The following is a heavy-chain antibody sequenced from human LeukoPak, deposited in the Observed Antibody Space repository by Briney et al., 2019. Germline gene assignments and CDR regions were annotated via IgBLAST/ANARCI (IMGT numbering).Heavy chain of an antibody. CDR2: INRSGCST. D-gene: IGHD2-2*02. CDR1: GYTFTSYY. Sequence: ASVKVSCKASGYTFTSYYMHLDRQSPGQGLEWMGIINRSGCSTSYAQKFQGRVTMTRDTSTSTVYMELSSLRSEATAVYYCARGYCSSTSCYRSWFDPWGQGTLVTVSS. CDR3: ARGYCSSTSCYRSWFDP. J-gene: IGHJ5*02. V-gene: IGHV1-46*01.